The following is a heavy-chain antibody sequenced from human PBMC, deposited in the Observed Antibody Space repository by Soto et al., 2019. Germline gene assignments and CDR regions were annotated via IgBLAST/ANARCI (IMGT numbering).Heavy chain of an antibody. J-gene: IGHJ4*02. D-gene: IGHD1-26*01. Sequence: ASVKVSCKASGYTFTSHGISWVRQAPGQGLEWMGWISAYNGNTNYAQKLQGRVTMTTDTSTSTAYMELRSLRSDDTAVYYCARVPAVGATTKLDYWGQGTLVTVSS. CDR2: ISAYNGNT. V-gene: IGHV1-18*01. CDR3: ARVPAVGATTKLDY. CDR1: GYTFTSHG.